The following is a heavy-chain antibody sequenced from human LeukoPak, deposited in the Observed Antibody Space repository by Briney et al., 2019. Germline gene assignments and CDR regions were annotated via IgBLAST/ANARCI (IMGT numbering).Heavy chain of an antibody. Sequence: SETLSLTCTVSGDSISGYYWSWIRQPPGKGLEWIGYVYHTGHTHYSPSLKSRVTVSPDTSRNQVSLILSSVTAADTAVYYCARHRFGHLFDYWGQGTLVFVSS. V-gene: IGHV4-59*01. J-gene: IGHJ4*02. CDR3: ARHRFGHLFDY. CDR1: GDSISGYY. CDR2: VYHTGHT. D-gene: IGHD3-16*01.